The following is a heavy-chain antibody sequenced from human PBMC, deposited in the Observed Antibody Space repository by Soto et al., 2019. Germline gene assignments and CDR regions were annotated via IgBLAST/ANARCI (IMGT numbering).Heavy chain of an antibody. V-gene: IGHV4-61*08. J-gene: IGHJ5*02. CDR3: ARIPLHASMIYWLYP. Sequence: PSETLSLTCTVSGGSVSNGDYYWSWIRQHPGKGLEWIGYIYYSGNTNYNPSLKSRGIISVDTAKNLFSLKLTSDTAADTAADYCARIPLHASMIYWLYPCSQHTLVPVSS. CDR2: IYYSGNT. D-gene: IGHD3-16*01. CDR1: GGSVSNGDYY.